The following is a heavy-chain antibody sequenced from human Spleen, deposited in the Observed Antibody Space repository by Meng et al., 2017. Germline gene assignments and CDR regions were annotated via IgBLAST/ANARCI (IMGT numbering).Heavy chain of an antibody. CDR1: GYTFTSYN. V-gene: IGHV7-4-1*02. D-gene: IGHD3-22*01. CDR3: AREYYYSSAYLDS. J-gene: IGHJ4*02. CDR2: INTHTGSP. Sequence: QVQLLDSGSELKKSGPSVQVSCKASGYTFTSYNINWVRQAPVQGLEWMGRINTHTGSPTYAQGITGRFGFSLDTSVTTAYLQISSLKAEDTAVYYCAREYYYSSAYLDSWGQGTLVTVSS.